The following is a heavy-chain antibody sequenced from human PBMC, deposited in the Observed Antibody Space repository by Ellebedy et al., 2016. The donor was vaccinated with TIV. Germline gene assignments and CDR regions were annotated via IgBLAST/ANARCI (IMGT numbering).Heavy chain of an antibody. V-gene: IGHV4-59*01. Sequence: MPSETLSLTCTVSGGSISSYYWSWIRQPPGKGLEWIGHIHDSGSTNYNPSLRSRVTMSIDTSKNQFSLKMSSVTAADTAVYYCAASESADSDYWGPGTLVTVSS. CDR1: GGSISSYY. CDR2: IHDSGST. CDR3: AASESADSDY. D-gene: IGHD2-2*01. J-gene: IGHJ4*02.